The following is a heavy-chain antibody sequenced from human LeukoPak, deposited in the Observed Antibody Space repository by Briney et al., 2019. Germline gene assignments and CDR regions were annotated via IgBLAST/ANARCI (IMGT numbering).Heavy chain of an antibody. V-gene: IGHV1-8*01. D-gene: IGHD6-13*01. CDR3: ARWAAAGKVDY. CDR1: GYTFTSYD. Sequence: ASVKVSCKASGYTFTSYDINWVRQAPGQGLEWMGWMNPNSGNTGYAQKFQGRVTITRNTSISTAYMELSSLRSEDTAVYYCARWAAAGKVDYWGQGTLVTVSS. J-gene: IGHJ4*02. CDR2: MNPNSGNT.